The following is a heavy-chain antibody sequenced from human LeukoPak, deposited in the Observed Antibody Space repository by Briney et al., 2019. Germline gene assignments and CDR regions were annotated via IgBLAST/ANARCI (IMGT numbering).Heavy chain of an antibody. CDR2: ISSSSSTI. D-gene: IGHD5-18*01. CDR3: ARDLGSDVDTAMVSRYGMDV. CDR1: GFTVSSNY. Sequence: PGGSLRLSCAASGFTVSSNYMNWVRPAAGKGLEWVSYISSSSSTIYYADSVKGRFTISRDNAKNSLYLQMNSLRAEDTAVYYCARDLGSDVDTAMVSRYGMDVWGQGTTVTVSS. J-gene: IGHJ6*02. V-gene: IGHV3-48*01.